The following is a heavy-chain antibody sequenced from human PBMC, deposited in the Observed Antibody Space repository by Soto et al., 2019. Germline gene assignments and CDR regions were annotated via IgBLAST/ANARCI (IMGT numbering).Heavy chain of an antibody. V-gene: IGHV3-33*01. D-gene: IGHD3-22*01. CDR3: ARGGRTYYYDSSGYYPDGY. CDR2: IWYDGSNK. CDR1: GFTFSSYG. Sequence: QVQLVESGGGVVQPGRSLRLSCAASGFTFSSYGMHWVRQAPGKGLEWVAVIWYDGSNKYYADSVKGRFTISRDNSKNTLYLQMNSLRAEDTDVYYCARGGRTYYYDSSGYYPDGYWGQGTLVTVSS. J-gene: IGHJ4*02.